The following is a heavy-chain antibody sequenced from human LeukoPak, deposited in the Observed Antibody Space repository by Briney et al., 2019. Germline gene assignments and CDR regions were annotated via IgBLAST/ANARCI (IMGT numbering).Heavy chain of an antibody. V-gene: IGHV3-74*01. CDR2: ISPTGSTT. CDR1: GFSFSGHW. J-gene: IGHJ6*02. CDR3: ARGAVDTANAV. D-gene: IGHD5-18*01. Sequence: GGSLRLSCTASGFSFSGHWMHWARQLPGKGLVWVSRISPTGSTTSYADSVKGRFTISRDNAKNTLYLQMNSLRAEDTAVYYCARGAVDTANAVWGQGTTVTVSS.